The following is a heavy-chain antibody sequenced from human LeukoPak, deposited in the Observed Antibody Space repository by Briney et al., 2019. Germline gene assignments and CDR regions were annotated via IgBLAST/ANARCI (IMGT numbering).Heavy chain of an antibody. J-gene: IGHJ4*02. CDR1: GGSVSSGSYY. D-gene: IGHD6-13*01. Sequence: SETLSLTCTVSGGSVSSGSYYWSWIRQPPGKGLEWIGYIYYSGTTNYNPSLKSRVTISVDTSKNQFSLKLSSVTAADTAVYYCARGYSSRWSDLDYWGQGTLVTVSS. CDR2: IYYSGTT. CDR3: ARGYSSRWSDLDY. V-gene: IGHV4-61*01.